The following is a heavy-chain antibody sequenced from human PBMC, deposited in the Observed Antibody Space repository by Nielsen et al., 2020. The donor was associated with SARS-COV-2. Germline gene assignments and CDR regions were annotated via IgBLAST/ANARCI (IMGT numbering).Heavy chain of an antibody. D-gene: IGHD4-23*01. Sequence: GESLKISCAASGFTFSSYWMSWVRQAPGKGLEWVANIKQDGSEKYYVDSVKGRFTISRDNAKNSLYLQMNSLRAEDTAVYYCAKGGAYGGNSYFDYWGQGTLVTVSS. CDR2: IKQDGSEK. J-gene: IGHJ4*02. CDR3: AKGGAYGGNSYFDY. CDR1: GFTFSSYW. V-gene: IGHV3-7*05.